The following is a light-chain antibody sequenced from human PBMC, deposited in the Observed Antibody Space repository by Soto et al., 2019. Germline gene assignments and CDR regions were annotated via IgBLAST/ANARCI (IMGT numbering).Light chain of an antibody. CDR1: QTVSSSY. CDR3: EQYGRSPPVK. J-gene: IGKJ1*01. Sequence: EIVLTQSPGTLSLSPGERATLSCRASQTVSSSYLAWYQQKPGQAPRLLIYRASTRATGIPGMFSGSGSGTDFTVAISRLEPEDFAVYYCEQYGRSPPVKFGQGTKVEIK. V-gene: IGKV3-20*01. CDR2: RAS.